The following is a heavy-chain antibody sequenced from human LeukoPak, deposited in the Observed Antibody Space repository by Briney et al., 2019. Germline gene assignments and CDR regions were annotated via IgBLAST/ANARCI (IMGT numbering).Heavy chain of an antibody. Sequence: GGSLRLSCAASGFTFSSYGMHWVRQAPGKGLEWVAVIWYDGSNKYYADSVKGRFTISRDNSKNTLYLQMNSLRAEDTAVYYCASSRGIAAAGAFDIWGQGTMVTVSS. CDR3: ASSRGIAAAGAFDI. CDR1: GFTFSSYG. D-gene: IGHD6-13*01. CDR2: IWYDGSNK. J-gene: IGHJ3*02. V-gene: IGHV3-33*01.